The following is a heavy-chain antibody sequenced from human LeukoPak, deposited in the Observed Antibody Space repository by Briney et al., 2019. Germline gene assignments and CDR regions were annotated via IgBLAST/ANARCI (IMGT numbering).Heavy chain of an antibody. J-gene: IGHJ4*02. V-gene: IGHV1-8*01. D-gene: IGHD1-26*01. CDR2: MNPNSGNT. CDR3: ARGGYIVGATTSDYFDY. Sequence: ASVKVSCKASGYTFTSYDINWVRQATGQGLEWMGWMNPNSGNTGYAQKFQGRVTMTRNTSISTAYMELSSLRSEDTAVYYCARGGYIVGATTSDYFDYWGQGTLVTVSS. CDR1: GYTFTSYD.